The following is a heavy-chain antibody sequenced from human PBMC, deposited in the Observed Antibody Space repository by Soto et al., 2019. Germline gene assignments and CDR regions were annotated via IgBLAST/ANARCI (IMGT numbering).Heavy chain of an antibody. V-gene: IGHV5-51*01. CDR1: GYSFTSDW. CDR2: FYPGDSKI. D-gene: IGHD6-19*01. Sequence: GESLKISCKGSGYSFTSDWIGWVRQMPGKGLEWMGAFYPGDSKIRYSPSFQGQVTISVDKSINTAHLQWRSLKASDTALYCCARHPPLVSRVWYDWGQGALVTASS. CDR3: ARHPPLVSRVWYD. J-gene: IGHJ4*02.